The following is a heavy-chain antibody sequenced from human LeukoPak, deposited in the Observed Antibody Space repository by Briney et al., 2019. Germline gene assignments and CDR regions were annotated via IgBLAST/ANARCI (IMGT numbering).Heavy chain of an antibody. J-gene: IGHJ4*02. CDR3: ARTGVVATSYFFDY. Sequence: PSETLSLTCTVSGGSISSYYWSWIRQPPEKVLEWIGFIYYSGSANYNPSLRSRVTISVDTSKNQFSLKLTSVTAADTAVYYCARTGVVATSYFFDYWGQGTLVTVSS. V-gene: IGHV4-59*01. CDR1: GGSISSYY. D-gene: IGHD5-12*01. CDR2: IYYSGSA.